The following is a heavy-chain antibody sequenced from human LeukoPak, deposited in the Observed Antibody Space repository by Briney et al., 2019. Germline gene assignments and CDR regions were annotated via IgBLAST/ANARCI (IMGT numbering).Heavy chain of an antibody. J-gene: IGHJ4*02. Sequence: PSETLSLTCAVSGGSSSSSNYYWDWIRQPPGKGLEWIGSIYYSGSTYYSPSLKSRVTISVDTSKNQFSLKLSSVTAADTAVYYCARHGVELLTDYWGQGSLVTVSS. D-gene: IGHD1-26*01. CDR2: IYYSGST. V-gene: IGHV4-39*01. CDR3: ARHGVELLTDY. CDR1: GGSSSSSNYY.